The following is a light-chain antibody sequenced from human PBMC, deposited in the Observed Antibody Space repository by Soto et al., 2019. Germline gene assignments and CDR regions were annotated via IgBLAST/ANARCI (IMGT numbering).Light chain of an antibody. J-gene: IGLJ3*02. CDR1: RSNIGSNP. CDR2: SNN. CDR3: AAWEDSLNGRV. Sequence: QSVLTQPPSASGTPGQRVTISCSGSRSNIGSNPVNWYQQLPGTAPKLLIYSNNQRPSGVPDRFSGSKSGTSASLAISGLQSEDEADYYCAAWEDSLNGRVFGGGTKLTVL. V-gene: IGLV1-44*01.